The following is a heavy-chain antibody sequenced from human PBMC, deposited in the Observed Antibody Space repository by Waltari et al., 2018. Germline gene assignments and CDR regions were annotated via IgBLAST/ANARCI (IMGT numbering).Heavy chain of an antibody. Sequence: QVQLQESGPGLVKPSQTLSLTCTVSGGSISSGSYYWSWIRQPAGKGLEWIGYIYTSGSTNYNPSRKSRVTRSVDTSKNQFSLKLSSVTAADTAVYYCAREQSLGELSFFDYWGQGTLVTVSS. V-gene: IGHV4-61*09. D-gene: IGHD3-16*02. CDR1: GGSISSGSYY. CDR3: AREQSLGELSFFDY. J-gene: IGHJ4*02. CDR2: IYTSGST.